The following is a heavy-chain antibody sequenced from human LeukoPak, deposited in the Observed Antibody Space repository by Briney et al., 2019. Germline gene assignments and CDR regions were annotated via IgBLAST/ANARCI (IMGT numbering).Heavy chain of an antibody. CDR2: INHSGST. CDR1: GGSFSVYY. CDR3: VIGYYYHY. Sequence: SSETLSLTCAVYGGSFSVYYWSCIRQPPGKGLEWIGEINHSGSTNYNPSLKSRVTISVDTSKNQFSLKLSSVTAADTAVYYCVIGYYYHYWGQGTLVTVSS. J-gene: IGHJ4*02. V-gene: IGHV4-34*01.